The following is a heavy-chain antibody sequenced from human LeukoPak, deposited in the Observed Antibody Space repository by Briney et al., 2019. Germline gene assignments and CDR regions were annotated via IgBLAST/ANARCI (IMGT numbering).Heavy chain of an antibody. CDR2: IYYSAST. CDR3: ASIYSYVIFNC. V-gene: IGHV4-39*07. CDR1: CRSISTSSYY. Sequence: SETLSLICPLSCRSISTSSYYCAWLRQPPGKGPEWIGSIYYSASTYYNPSLKSRVTISVDTSKNQFSLKLSSVTAADTAVYYCASIYSYVIFNCWGQGSLVTVSS. J-gene: IGHJ4*02. D-gene: IGHD5-18*01.